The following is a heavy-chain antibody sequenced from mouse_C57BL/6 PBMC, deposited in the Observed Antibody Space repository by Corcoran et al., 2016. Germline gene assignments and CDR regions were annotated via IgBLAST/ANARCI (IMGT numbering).Heavy chain of an antibody. D-gene: IGHD4-1*01. V-gene: IGHV1-26*01. Sequence: EVQLQQSGPELVKPGASVKISCKASGYTFTDYYMNWVKQSHGKSLEWIGDINPNNGGTTYNQQFKGKATLTVDKYSSTAYMELRSLTSEDSAVYYCASRTGYWDFYVWGTGTTVTVSS. J-gene: IGHJ1*03. CDR3: ASRTGYWDFYV. CDR1: GYTFTDYY. CDR2: INPNNGGT.